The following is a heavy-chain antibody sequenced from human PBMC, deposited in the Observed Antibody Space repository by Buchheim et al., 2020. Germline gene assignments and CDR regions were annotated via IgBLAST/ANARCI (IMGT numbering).Heavy chain of an antibody. D-gene: IGHD2-21*02. Sequence: QVQLVQSGDDVKKPGASVKVSCKASGYTFTGYYMHWVRQAPGQGLEWMGWINPNSGGTNYAQKFQGRVTMNRDTSISTAYLELSRLRSDDTAVYYWARVSRGRSPRLHDFDYWGQGTL. V-gene: IGHV1-2*02. CDR1: GYTFTGYY. CDR2: INPNSGGT. J-gene: IGHJ4*02. CDR3: ARVSRGRSPRLHDFDY.